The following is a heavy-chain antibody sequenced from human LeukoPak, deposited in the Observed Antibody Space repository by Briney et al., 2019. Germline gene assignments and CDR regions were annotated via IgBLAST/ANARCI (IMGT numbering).Heavy chain of an antibody. CDR3: AGRKVVTAIRDAFDI. CDR1: GGSISSYY. V-gene: IGHV4-59*01. D-gene: IGHD2-21*02. CDR2: IYYSGST. Sequence: SETLSLTCTVSGGSISSYYWSWIRQPPGKGLEWIGYIYYSGSTNYNPSLKSRVTISVDTSKNQFSLKLSSVTAADTAVYYCAGRKVVTAIRDAFDIWGQGTMVTVSS. J-gene: IGHJ3*02.